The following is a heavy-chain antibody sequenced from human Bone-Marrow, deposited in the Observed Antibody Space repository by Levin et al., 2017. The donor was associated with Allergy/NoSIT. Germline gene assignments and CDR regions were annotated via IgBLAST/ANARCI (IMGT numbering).Heavy chain of an antibody. D-gene: IGHD6-13*01. CDR3: ARDSSSWGDAFDV. V-gene: IGHV3-66*01. CDR2: IYNVGYT. Sequence: PGGSLRLSCAASGFTVNNFYFSWVRQAPGKGLEWVSVIYNVGYTFYADSVKGRFTISRDTSENMIYLQMDSLRVDDTALYYCARDSSSWGDAFDVWGQGTLVTVSS. J-gene: IGHJ3*01. CDR1: GFTVNNFY.